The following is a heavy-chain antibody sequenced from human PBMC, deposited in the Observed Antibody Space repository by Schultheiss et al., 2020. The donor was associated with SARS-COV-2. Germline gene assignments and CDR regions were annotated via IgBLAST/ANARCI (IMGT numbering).Heavy chain of an antibody. J-gene: IGHJ4*02. V-gene: IGHV4-59*12. CDR2: IYYSGST. Sequence: SETLSLTCTVSGGSISSYYWSWIRQPPGKGLEWIGYIYYSGSTNHNPSLKSRVTISVDTSKNQFSLKLSSVTAADTAVYYCARTAGYFDYWGQGTLVTVSS. D-gene: IGHD2-21*02. CDR1: GGSISSYY. CDR3: ARTAGYFDY.